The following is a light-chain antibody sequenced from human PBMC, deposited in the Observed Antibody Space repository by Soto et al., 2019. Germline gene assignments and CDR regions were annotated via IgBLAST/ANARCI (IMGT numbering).Light chain of an antibody. J-gene: IGLJ3*02. CDR1: ISNLGSNF. Sequence: QSVLTQPPSASGTPGQRVTISCSGSISNLGSNFVFWYQQPPGAAPKLLISRNDQRPSGVPDRFSGSKSGTSASLAISGLRSEDEADYHCAAWDDSLRGVVFGGGTKLTVL. CDR2: RND. V-gene: IGLV1-47*01. CDR3: AAWDDSLRGVV.